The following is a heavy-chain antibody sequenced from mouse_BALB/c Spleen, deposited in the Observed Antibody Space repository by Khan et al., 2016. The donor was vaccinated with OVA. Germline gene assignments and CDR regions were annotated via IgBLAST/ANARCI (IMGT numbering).Heavy chain of an antibody. CDR1: GYTFTNYG. CDR2: INTYTGEP. CDR3: ARPPYFSYTLDH. D-gene: IGHD2-10*01. Sequence: QIQLVQSGPELKKPGETVKISCKASGYTFTNYGMNWVKQSPGKALKWMGWINTYTGEPTYADDFKGRFAFSLDTSASTAYLQINNLKDEDTATYCCARPPYFSYTLDHWGQGTSVNVSS. V-gene: IGHV9-3-1*01. J-gene: IGHJ4*01.